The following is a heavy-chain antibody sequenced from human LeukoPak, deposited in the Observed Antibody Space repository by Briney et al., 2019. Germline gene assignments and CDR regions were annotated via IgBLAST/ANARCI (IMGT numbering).Heavy chain of an antibody. CDR3: ARSSAGYSSSWSYYFDY. J-gene: IGHJ4*02. CDR2: IYTSGST. Sequence: SETLSLTCTVSGGSISSGSYYWSWIRQPAGKGLEWIGRIYTSGSTNYNPSLKSRVTISVNTSKNQFSLKLSSVTAADTAVYYCARSSAGYSSSWSYYFDYWGQGTLVTVSS. CDR1: GGSISSGSYY. V-gene: IGHV4-61*02. D-gene: IGHD6-13*01.